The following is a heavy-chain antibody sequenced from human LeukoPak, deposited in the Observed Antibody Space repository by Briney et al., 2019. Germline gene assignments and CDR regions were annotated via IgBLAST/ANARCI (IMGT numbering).Heavy chain of an antibody. D-gene: IGHD1-1*01. CDR1: RGTFSTYA. V-gene: IGHV1-69*13. J-gene: IGHJ4*02. CDR2: LIPIFGTA. Sequence: SVKVSCKASRGTFSTYAISWVRQAPGQGLEWMGGLIPIFGTANYAQKFQGRVTITADESTSTAYMELSSLRSEDTAVYYCARRYLYYFDYWGQGTLVTVSS. CDR3: ARRYLYYFDY.